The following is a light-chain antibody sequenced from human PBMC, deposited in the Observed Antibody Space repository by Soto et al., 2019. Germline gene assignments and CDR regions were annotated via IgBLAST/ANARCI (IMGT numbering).Light chain of an antibody. CDR3: QQYDSWPRT. CDR1: QRVGVN. Sequence: EIVMTQSPAPLSVSPGETATLSCRASQRVGVNLAWYQQKPGQAPRLLIYPASTRATGVPARFSGSGSGTDLTLIISSLQSEDIAFFYCQQYDSWPRTLGKGTEVEIK. V-gene: IGKV3-15*01. J-gene: IGKJ1*01. CDR2: PAS.